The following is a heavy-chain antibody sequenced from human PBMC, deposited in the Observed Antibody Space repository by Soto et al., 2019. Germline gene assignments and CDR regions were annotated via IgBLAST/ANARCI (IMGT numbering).Heavy chain of an antibody. CDR3: AKRDYCRGDCTINPDYYCGMDV. V-gene: IGHV5-51*01. J-gene: IGHJ6*04. Sequence: EVQVVQSGAEVKEPGESLKISCKGSGYIFTDHCIVWVCQMAGKGLEWVGIICPGYSNIIYSPSVQGQVTISADMSIITVYLQWSSLEASDTVIYYCAKRDYCRGDCTINPDYYCGMDVWGKWTTVTVSS. CDR1: GYIFTDHC. CDR2: ICPGYSNI. D-gene: IGHD2-21*02.